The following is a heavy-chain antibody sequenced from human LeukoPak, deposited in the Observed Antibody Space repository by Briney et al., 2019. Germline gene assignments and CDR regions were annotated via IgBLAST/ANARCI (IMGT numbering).Heavy chain of an antibody. D-gene: IGHD3-22*01. V-gene: IGHV3-30*02. CDR2: IRYDGSNK. Sequence: GSLRLSCAASGFTFSSYGMHWVRQAPGKGLEWVAFIRYDGSNKYYADSVKGRFTISRDNSKNTLYLQMNSLRAEDTAVYYCAKDVSLCPRIYDSSGYYPSCGAFDIWGQGTMVTVSS. J-gene: IGHJ3*02. CDR1: GFTFSSYG. CDR3: AKDVSLCPRIYDSSGYYPSCGAFDI.